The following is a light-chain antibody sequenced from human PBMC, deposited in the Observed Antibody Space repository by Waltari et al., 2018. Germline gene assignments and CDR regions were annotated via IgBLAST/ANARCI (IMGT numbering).Light chain of an antibody. CDR3: QEFYGSLSRT. CDR1: QDIGTS. CDR2: VAS. Sequence: DIQMTQSPSSLSASVGATITITCRASQDIGTSLAWYQQKPGEAPKLLVFVASRLQGGVPSRFSGNGSGTDFSLTIRSLQPEDFATYYCQEFYGSLSRTFGGGTKMDIK. V-gene: IGKV1-NL1*01. J-gene: IGKJ4*01.